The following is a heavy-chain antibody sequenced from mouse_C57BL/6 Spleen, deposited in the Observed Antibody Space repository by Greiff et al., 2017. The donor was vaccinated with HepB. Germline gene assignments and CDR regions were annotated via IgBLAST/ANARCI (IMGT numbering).Heavy chain of an antibody. D-gene: IGHD1-1*01. J-gene: IGHJ2*01. CDR3: TRRATVAYYFDY. Sequence: QVHVKQSGAELVRPGASVTLSCKASGYTFTDYEMHWVKQTPVHGLEWIGAIDPETGGTAYNQKFKGKAILTADKSSSTAYMELRSLTSEDSAVYYCTRRATVAYYFDYWGQGTTLTVSS. CDR2: IDPETGGT. CDR1: GYTFTDYE. V-gene: IGHV1-15*01.